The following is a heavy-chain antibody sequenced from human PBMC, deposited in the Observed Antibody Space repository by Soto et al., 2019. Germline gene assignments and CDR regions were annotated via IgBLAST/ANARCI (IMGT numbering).Heavy chain of an antibody. D-gene: IGHD6-6*01. CDR3: ARVLPYAAPRYGMDV. V-gene: IGHV3-33*01. CDR1: GFTFSSYG. CDR2: IWYDGSNK. J-gene: IGHJ6*02. Sequence: QVQLVESGGGVVQPGRSLRLSCAASGFTFSSYGMHWVRQAPGKGLEWVAVIWYDGSNKYYADSVKGRFTISRDNSKNTLHLQMSSLRAEDTAVYYCARVLPYAAPRYGMDVWGQGTTVTVSS.